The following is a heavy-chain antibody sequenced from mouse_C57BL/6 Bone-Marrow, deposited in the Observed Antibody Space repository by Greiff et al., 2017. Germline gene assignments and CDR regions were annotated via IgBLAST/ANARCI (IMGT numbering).Heavy chain of an antibody. CDR2: IYPGDGDT. Sequence: VKLQESGAELVKPGASVKISCKASGYAFSSYWMNWVKQRPGKGLEWIGQIYPGDGDTNYNGKFKGKATLTADKSSSTAYVQLSSLTSEDSAVYFCARYDYYGSSWFAYWGQGTLVTVSA. D-gene: IGHD1-1*01. CDR3: ARYDYYGSSWFAY. CDR1: GYAFSSYW. J-gene: IGHJ3*01. V-gene: IGHV1-80*01.